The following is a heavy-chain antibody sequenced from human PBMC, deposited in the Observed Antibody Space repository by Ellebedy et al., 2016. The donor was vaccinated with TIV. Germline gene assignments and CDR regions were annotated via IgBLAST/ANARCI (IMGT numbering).Heavy chain of an antibody. CDR2: ISSTSRTI. V-gene: IGHV3-48*02. CDR3: AKGFFDILTGFYPVGWFDP. Sequence: GESLKISCAASGFTFSSNSMNWVRQAPGKGLEWVSYISSTSRTIYYADSVKSRFTISRDNAKNSLYLQMTSLRDDDTAIYYCAKGFFDILTGFYPVGWFDPWGQGTLVTVSS. D-gene: IGHD3-9*01. J-gene: IGHJ5*02. CDR1: GFTFSSNS.